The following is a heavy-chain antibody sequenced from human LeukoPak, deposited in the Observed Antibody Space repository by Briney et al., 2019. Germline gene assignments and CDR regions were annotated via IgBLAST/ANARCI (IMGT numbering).Heavy chain of an antibody. V-gene: IGHV3-48*01. CDR3: AKDPYLNAFDI. CDR2: ISSSSSTI. CDR1: GFTFSSYS. J-gene: IGHJ3*02. Sequence: GGSLRLSCAASGFTFSSYSMNWARQAPGKGLEWVSYISSSSSTIYYADSVKGRFTISRDNAKNSLYLQMNSLRAEDTAVYYCAKDPYLNAFDIWGQGTMVTVSS.